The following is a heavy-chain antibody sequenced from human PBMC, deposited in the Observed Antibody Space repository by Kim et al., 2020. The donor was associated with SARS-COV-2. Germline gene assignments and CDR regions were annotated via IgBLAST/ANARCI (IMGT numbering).Heavy chain of an antibody. V-gene: IGHV4-34*01. CDR3: ARLSSLVRDAFDI. Sequence: SETLSLTCAVYGGSFSGYYWSWIRQPPGKGLEWIGEINHSGSTNYNPFLKSRVTISVDTSKNQFSLKLSSVTAADTAVYYCARLSSLVRDAFDIWGQGTMVTVSS. J-gene: IGHJ3*02. CDR1: GGSFSGYY. D-gene: IGHD3-9*01. CDR2: INHSGST.